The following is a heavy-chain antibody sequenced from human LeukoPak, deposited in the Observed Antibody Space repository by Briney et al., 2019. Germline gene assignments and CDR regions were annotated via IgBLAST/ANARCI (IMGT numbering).Heavy chain of an antibody. J-gene: IGHJ4*02. CDR3: ARPPYGSNYYFDY. CDR2: IYYSGST. D-gene: IGHD4-17*01. CDR1: GGSISAYY. Sequence: KPSETLSLTCTVSGGSISAYYWGWIRQPPGKGLEWIGSIYYSGSTYYNPSLKSRVTISVDTSKNQFSLKLSSVTAADTAVYYCARPPYGSNYYFDYWGQGTLVTVSS. V-gene: IGHV4-39*01.